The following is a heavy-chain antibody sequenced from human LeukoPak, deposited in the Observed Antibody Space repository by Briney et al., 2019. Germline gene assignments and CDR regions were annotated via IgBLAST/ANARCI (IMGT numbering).Heavy chain of an antibody. CDR3: ARRYCSSTSCYRAFDI. CDR2: IYPGDSDT. Sequence: GESLKISCKGSGYSFSSYWIGWVRQMPGEGLEWMGIIYPGDSDTTYSPSFEGQVTISADKSISTAYLQWSSLKASDTAMYYCARRYCSSTSCYRAFDIWGQGTMVTVSS. V-gene: IGHV5-51*01. D-gene: IGHD2-2*02. CDR1: GYSFSSYW. J-gene: IGHJ3*02.